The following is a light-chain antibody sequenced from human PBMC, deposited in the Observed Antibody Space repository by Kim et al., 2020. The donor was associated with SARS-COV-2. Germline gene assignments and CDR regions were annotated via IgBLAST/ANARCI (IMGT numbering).Light chain of an antibody. J-gene: IGLJ2*01. CDR1: SLRSYY. CDR3: NSRDSNDNVV. Sequence: VALGQTVRSTCQGESLRSYYAPGYQQKPVQAPILVIYGKNNRPSGIPDRFSGSSSVNTASLTITGTQAGDEADYYCNSRDSNDNVVFGGGTKLTVL. CDR2: GKN. V-gene: IGLV3-19*01.